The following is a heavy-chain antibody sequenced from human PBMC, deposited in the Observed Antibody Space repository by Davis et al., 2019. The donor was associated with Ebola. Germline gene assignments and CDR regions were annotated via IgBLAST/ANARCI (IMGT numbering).Heavy chain of an antibody. V-gene: IGHV3-21*01. J-gene: IGHJ4*02. CDR3: ARDKIPNDYGSPFES. D-gene: IGHD4-17*01. CDR2: ISSSSTYI. Sequence: PGGSLRLSCAASGFGFETYTMHWVRQAPGKGLEWVSSISSSSTYIYYADSMKGRFTISRDNAKNSLSLQMNSLRAEDTALYFCARDKIPNDYGSPFESWGQGTLVTVSS. CDR1: GFGFETYT.